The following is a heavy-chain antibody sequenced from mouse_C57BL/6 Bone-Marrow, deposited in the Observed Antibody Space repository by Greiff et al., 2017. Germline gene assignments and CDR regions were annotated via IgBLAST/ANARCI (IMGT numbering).Heavy chain of an antibody. CDR3: TTGQFAY. V-gene: IGHV6-3*01. J-gene: IGHJ3*01. D-gene: IGHD3-3*01. CDR2: IRLKSDNYAT. CDR1: GFTFSNYW. Sequence: EVQRVESGGGLVQPGGSMKLSCVASGFTFSNYWMNWVRQSPEKGLEWVAQIRLKSDNYATHYAESVKGRFTISRDDSKSSVYLQMNNLRAEDTGIYYCTTGQFAYWGQGTLVTVSA.